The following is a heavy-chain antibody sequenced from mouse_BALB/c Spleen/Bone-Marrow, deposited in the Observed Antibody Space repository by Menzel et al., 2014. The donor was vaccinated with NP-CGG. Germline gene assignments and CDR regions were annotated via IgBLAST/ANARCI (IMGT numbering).Heavy chain of an antibody. Sequence: VKLMESGAELVRPGTSVKVSCKASGYAFTSYLIEWIKQRPGQGLEWIGVINPGGGGANYNEKFKGKATLTADKSSSTAYMQISSLTSDDSAVYFCAREWTARTPSYWGQGTALTVSS. CDR3: AREWTARTPSY. CDR2: INPGGGGA. CDR1: GYAFTSYL. V-gene: IGHV1-54*01. D-gene: IGHD3-2*01. J-gene: IGHJ2*01.